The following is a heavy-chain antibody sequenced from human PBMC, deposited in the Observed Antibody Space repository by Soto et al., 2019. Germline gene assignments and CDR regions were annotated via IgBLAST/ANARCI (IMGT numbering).Heavy chain of an antibody. CDR3: ARGRIIGP. CDR2: IYYSGST. Sequence: ASETLSLTCTVSGGSISSGGYYWSWIRQHPGKGLEWIGSIYYSGSTNYNPSLNSRVTISVGTSKNQFSLKLNSVTAADTAVYYCARGRIIGPWGRGALVTVSS. D-gene: IGHD2-15*01. V-gene: IGHV4-61*08. CDR1: GGSISSGGYY. J-gene: IGHJ5*02.